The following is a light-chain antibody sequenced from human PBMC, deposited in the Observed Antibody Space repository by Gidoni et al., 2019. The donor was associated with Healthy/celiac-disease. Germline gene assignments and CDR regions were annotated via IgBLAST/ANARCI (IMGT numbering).Light chain of an antibody. Sequence: IQLTQSPSSLSASVGDRVTITCRASQGISSYLAWYQQKPGKAPKLLIYAASTLQSGVPSRFSGSGSGTDFTLNISSLQPEDFATYYCQQLNSYPVFGGGTKVESK. CDR3: QQLNSYPV. V-gene: IGKV1-9*01. J-gene: IGKJ4*01. CDR1: QGISSY. CDR2: AAS.